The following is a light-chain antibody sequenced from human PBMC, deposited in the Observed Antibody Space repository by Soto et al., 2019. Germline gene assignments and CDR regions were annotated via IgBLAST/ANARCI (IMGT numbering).Light chain of an antibody. Sequence: IQMTQSPSTLSGSVGDRVTITCRASQTISSWLAWYQQKPGKAPKLLIYKASTLKGGVPSRFSGSGSGTEFTLTISSLQHEDFATYYCQQSYGIHPITFGQGTRLEIK. V-gene: IGKV1-5*03. CDR1: QTISSW. CDR2: KAS. J-gene: IGKJ5*01. CDR3: QQSYGIHPIT.